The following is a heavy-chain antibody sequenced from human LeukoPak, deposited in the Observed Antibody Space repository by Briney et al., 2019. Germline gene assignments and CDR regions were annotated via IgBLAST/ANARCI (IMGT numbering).Heavy chain of an antibody. CDR3: ARGEDYGGNPDY. J-gene: IGHJ4*02. Sequence: ASVKVSFKASGYTFTVYYMHWVRQAPGQGLEWMGWMNPNSGNTGYAQKFQGRVTMTRNTSISTAYMELSSLRSEDTAVYYCARGEDYGGNPDYWGQGTLVTVSS. CDR2: MNPNSGNT. CDR1: GYTFTVYY. D-gene: IGHD4-17*01. V-gene: IGHV1-8*02.